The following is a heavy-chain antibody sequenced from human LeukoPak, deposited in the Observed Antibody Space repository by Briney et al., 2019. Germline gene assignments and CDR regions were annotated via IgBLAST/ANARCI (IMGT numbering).Heavy chain of an antibody. CDR3: ARLSGSYYEADY. Sequence: GGSLRLSCAASGXTVGSSYMGWVRQAPGKGLEWVSVIYSGGSTYYADSMKGRFTLSRDNSKNTLYLQMNSLRAEDTAVYYCARLSGSYYEADYWGQGTLVTVSS. D-gene: IGHD1-26*01. J-gene: IGHJ4*02. CDR1: GXTVGSSY. V-gene: IGHV3-53*01. CDR2: IYSGGST.